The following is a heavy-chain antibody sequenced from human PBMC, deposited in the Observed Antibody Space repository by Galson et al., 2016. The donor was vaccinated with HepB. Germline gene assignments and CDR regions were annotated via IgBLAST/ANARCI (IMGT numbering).Heavy chain of an antibody. Sequence: SETLSLTCTVSGDSISSNKYYWGWIRQPPGKGLEWIGSMHYSGITHYNPSLKSRVTISVDTSKNQFSLKLSSVTAADTAVYYCASSLGRRYFDYWGQGTLVTVSS. J-gene: IGHJ4*02. V-gene: IGHV4-39*01. CDR1: GDSISSNKYY. CDR3: ASSLGRRYFDY. CDR2: MHYSGIT.